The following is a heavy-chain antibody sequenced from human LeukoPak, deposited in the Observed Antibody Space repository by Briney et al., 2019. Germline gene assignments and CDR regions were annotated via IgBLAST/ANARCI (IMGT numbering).Heavy chain of an antibody. CDR1: GGTFSSYA. J-gene: IGHJ4*02. CDR2: IIPIFGTA. Sequence: GASVKVSCKASGGTFSSYAISWVRRAPGQGLEWMGGIIPIFGTANYAQKFQGRVTITADGSTSTAYMELSSLRSEDTAVYYCASSPVIAVAFDYWGQGTLVTVSS. V-gene: IGHV1-69*13. D-gene: IGHD6-19*01. CDR3: ASSPVIAVAFDY.